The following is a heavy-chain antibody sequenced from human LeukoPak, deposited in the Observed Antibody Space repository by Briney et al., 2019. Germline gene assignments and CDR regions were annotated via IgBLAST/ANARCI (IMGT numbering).Heavy chain of an antibody. V-gene: IGHV1-69*05. D-gene: IGHD3-22*01. Sequence: SVKVSCKASGGTFSSYAISWVRQAPGQGLEWMGGIIPIFGTANYAQKFQGRVTITTDESTSTAYMELSSLRSEDTAVYYCARDLSGYDSRGYYYGYAFDIWGQGTMVTVSS. J-gene: IGHJ3*02. CDR2: IIPIFGTA. CDR1: GGTFSSYA. CDR3: ARDLSGYDSRGYYYGYAFDI.